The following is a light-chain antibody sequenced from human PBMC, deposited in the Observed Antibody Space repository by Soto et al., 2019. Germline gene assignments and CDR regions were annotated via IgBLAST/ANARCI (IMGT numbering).Light chain of an antibody. CDR3: QHYNAWPLT. CDR1: QNVLMH. CDR2: GAS. V-gene: IGKV3-15*01. Sequence: EIVMTQSPATLSVSPGERATLSCRASQNVLMHLAWYQQKRGQAPRLLIYGASTRATGIPARFSSSGYGTEFTLTISSLQSEDFAVYYCQHYNAWPLTFGGGTKVEIK. J-gene: IGKJ4*01.